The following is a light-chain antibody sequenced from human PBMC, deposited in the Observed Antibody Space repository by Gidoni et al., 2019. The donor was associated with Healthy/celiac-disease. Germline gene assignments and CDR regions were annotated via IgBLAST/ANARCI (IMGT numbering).Light chain of an antibody. V-gene: IGKV3-11*01. CDR3: QQRSNWPT. Sequence: EIVLTQSPATLSLSPRERATLSCRARQSVSSSLAWYQQKPGQAPRLLIYDASNRATGIPARFSGSGSGTDFTLPISSLEPEDFAVYYCQQRSNWPTFGQGTKLEIK. CDR1: QSVSSS. J-gene: IGKJ2*01. CDR2: DAS.